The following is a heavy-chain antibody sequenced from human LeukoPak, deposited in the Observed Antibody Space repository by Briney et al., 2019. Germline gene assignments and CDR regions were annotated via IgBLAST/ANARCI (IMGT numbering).Heavy chain of an antibody. CDR2: ISAYNGNT. J-gene: IGHJ3*02. V-gene: IGHV1-18*01. CDR1: GYTFTSYG. D-gene: IGHD2-15*01. Sequence: GASAKVSCKASGYTFTSYGISWVRQAPGQGLEWMGWISAYNGNTNYAQKLQGRVTMTTDTSTSTAYMELRSLRSDDTAVYYCARGRVGGYSGGDAFDIWGQGTMVTVSS. CDR3: ARGRVGGYSGGDAFDI.